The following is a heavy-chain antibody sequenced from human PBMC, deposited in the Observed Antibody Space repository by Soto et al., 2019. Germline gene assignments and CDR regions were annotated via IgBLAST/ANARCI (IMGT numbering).Heavy chain of an antibody. CDR3: ARDYHVVVTAIPQVDAFDI. CDR1: GGTFSSYA. V-gene: IGHV1-69*13. D-gene: IGHD2-21*02. CDR2: IIPIFGTA. J-gene: IGHJ3*02. Sequence: ASVKVSCKASGGTFSSYAISWVRQAPGQGLEWMGGIIPIFGTANYAQKFQGRVTITADESTSTAYMELSSLRSEDTAVYYCARDYHVVVTAIPQVDAFDIWGQGTMVTVSS.